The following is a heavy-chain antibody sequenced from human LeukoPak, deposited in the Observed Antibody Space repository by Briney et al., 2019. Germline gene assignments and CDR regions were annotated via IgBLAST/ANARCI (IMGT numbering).Heavy chain of an antibody. CDR3: ARDCSSTSCYGKDDAFDI. V-gene: IGHV3-48*01. J-gene: IGHJ3*02. CDR2: ISSSSSTI. CDR1: GFTFSSYS. Sequence: GGSLRLSCAASGFTFSSYSMNWVRQAPGKGLEWVSYISSSSSTIYYADSVKGRFTISRDNAKNSLYLQMNSLRAEDTAVYYCARDCSSTSCYGKDDAFDIWGQGTMVTVFS. D-gene: IGHD2-2*01.